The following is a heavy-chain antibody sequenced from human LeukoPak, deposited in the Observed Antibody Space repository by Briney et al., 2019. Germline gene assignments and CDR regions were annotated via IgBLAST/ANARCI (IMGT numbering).Heavy chain of an antibody. V-gene: IGHV4-59*01. CDR1: GRSISIFY. CDR3: ARIDVVAATPTSFDY. Sequence: SETLSLTCTRSGRSISIFYWSWIRQPPGKGLEWIGDIYYSGTTNYNPSLKSRLNISLDTSKNQFSLRLTSVTAADTAVYYCARIDVVAATPTSFDYWGREPWSPSPQ. CDR2: IYYSGTT. J-gene: IGHJ4*02. D-gene: IGHD2-15*01.